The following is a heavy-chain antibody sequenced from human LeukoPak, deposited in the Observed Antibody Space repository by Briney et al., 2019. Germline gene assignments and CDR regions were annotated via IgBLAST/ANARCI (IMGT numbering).Heavy chain of an antibody. V-gene: IGHV1-46*01. CDR3: ARGPQAIAVAGLFDY. D-gene: IGHD6-19*01. J-gene: IGHJ4*02. Sequence: ASVKVSCKASGYTFTSYYMHWVRQAPGQGLEWMGIINPSGGSTSYAQKFQGWVTMTRDTSINTAYMELSRLRSDDTAVYYCARGPQAIAVAGLFDYWGQGTLVTVSS. CDR2: INPSGGST. CDR1: GYTFTSYY.